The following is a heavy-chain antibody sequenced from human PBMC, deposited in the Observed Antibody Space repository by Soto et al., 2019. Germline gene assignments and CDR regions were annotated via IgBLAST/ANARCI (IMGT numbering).Heavy chain of an antibody. V-gene: IGHV3-30*18. J-gene: IGHJ5*02. CDR3: AKDNRAHWFDP. Sequence: PGGSLRLSCAASGFTFSSYGMHWVRQAPGKGLEWVAVISYDGSNKYYADSVKGRFTISRDNSKNTLYLQMNSLRAEDTAVYYCAKDNRAHWFDPWGQGTLVTVSS. CDR1: GFTFSSYG. CDR2: ISYDGSNK.